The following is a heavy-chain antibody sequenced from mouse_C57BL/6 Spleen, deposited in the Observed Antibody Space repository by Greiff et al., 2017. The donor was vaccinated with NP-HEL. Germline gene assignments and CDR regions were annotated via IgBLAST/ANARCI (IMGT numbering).Heavy chain of an antibody. Sequence: VQLQQSGAELVKPGASVKISCKASGYAFRSYWMNWVKQRPGKGLEWIGQIYPGDGDTNYNGKFKGKATLTADKSSSRSYMQLSSLTSEDSAFYFCARRSSNWPFDYWGQGTTLTVSS. CDR3: ARRSSNWPFDY. V-gene: IGHV1-80*01. CDR1: GYAFRSYW. CDR2: IYPGDGDT. D-gene: IGHD4-1*01. J-gene: IGHJ2*01.